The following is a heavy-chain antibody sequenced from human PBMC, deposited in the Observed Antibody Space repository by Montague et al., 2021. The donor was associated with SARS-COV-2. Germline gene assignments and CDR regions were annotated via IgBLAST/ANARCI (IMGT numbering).Heavy chain of an antibody. CDR1: CGSISRGGYC. J-gene: IGHJ5*02. CDR3: ARTVLYSGYDYSWFDP. D-gene: IGHD5-12*01. V-gene: IGHV4-31*03. Sequence: TLSLTCTVSCGSISRGGYCWNWIPQYPVKGLERIGDSYNSGTTAYSPSLRSRATISIDTSKNLFSLKLTSVTAADTAVYYCARTVLYSGYDYSWFDPWGQGTPVTVSS. CDR2: SYNSGTT.